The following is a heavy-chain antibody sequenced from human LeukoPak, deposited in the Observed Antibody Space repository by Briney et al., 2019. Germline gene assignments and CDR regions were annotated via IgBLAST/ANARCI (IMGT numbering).Heavy chain of an antibody. D-gene: IGHD3-16*01. CDR2: INPNSGGT. V-gene: IGHV1-2*06. J-gene: IGHJ3*02. CDR3: ATARLDAFDI. CDR1: GYTFTGYY. Sequence: GASVTVSCKASGYTFTGYYMHWVRQAPGQGLEWMGRINPNSGGTNYAQKFQGRVTMTEDTSTDTAYMELSSLRSEDTAVYYCATARLDAFDIWGQGTMVTVSS.